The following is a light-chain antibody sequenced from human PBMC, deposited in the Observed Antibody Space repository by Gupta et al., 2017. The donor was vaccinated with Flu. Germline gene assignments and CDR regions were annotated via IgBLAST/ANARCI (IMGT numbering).Light chain of an antibody. CDR2: DAS. Sequence: EVVLTQSPATLPLSPGERAVLACRASQPVSPSIAWYQQKRCQAPRLLMYDASRRADGVPARFSGSWSGTGFTLIISTLELEDFAVYYCQQLSDLPMYTFGQGSKLEMK. CDR1: QPVSPS. V-gene: IGKV3-11*01. J-gene: IGKJ2*01. CDR3: QQLSDLPMYT.